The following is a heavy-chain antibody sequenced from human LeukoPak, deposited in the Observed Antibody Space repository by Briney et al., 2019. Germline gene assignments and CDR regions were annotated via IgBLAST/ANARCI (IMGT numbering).Heavy chain of an antibody. CDR1: GFSFSSYG. V-gene: IGHV3-30*02. Sequence: GGSLRLSCAASGFSFSSYGMYWVRQPPGKGLEWVAFIRSDGTTKYYADSVKGRFTVSRDNAKNTLYLQMNSLRGEDTAVYYCAKDVYDGSGYHFDYWGQGTLVTVSS. CDR3: AKDVYDGSGYHFDY. D-gene: IGHD3-22*01. CDR2: IRSDGTTK. J-gene: IGHJ4*02.